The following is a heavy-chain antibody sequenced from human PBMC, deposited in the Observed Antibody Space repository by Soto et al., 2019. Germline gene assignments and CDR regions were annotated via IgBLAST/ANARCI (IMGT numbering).Heavy chain of an antibody. CDR2: ISGSGGST. V-gene: IGHV3-23*01. J-gene: IGHJ4*02. Sequence: EVQLLESGGGLVQPGGSLRLSCAASGFTFSSYAMSWVRQAPGKGLEWVSAISGSGGSTYYADSVKGRFTISRDNSKNTLYLQMNRLRAEDTAVYYCAKPRGPLLWFGETDYWGQGTLVTVSS. D-gene: IGHD3-10*01. CDR1: GFTFSSYA. CDR3: AKPRGPLLWFGETDY.